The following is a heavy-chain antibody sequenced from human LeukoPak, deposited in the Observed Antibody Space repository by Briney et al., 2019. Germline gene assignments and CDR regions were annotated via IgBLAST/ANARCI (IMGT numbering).Heavy chain of an antibody. CDR3: ARGEYYYDSSEPGQFDP. CDR2: INHSGST. V-gene: IGHV4-34*01. D-gene: IGHD3-22*01. CDR1: CGAFSCFY. Sequence: SETLAPTRGVHCGAFSCFYWRWVRQPPGEGLEWIGGINHSGSTNYNPSLQSRVTISVDTSKNQFSLKLSSVTAADTAVYYCARGEYYYDSSEPGQFDPWGQGTLVTVSS. J-gene: IGHJ5*02.